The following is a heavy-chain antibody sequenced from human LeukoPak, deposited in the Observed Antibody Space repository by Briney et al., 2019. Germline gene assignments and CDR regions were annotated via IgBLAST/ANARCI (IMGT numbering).Heavy chain of an antibody. D-gene: IGHD3-22*01. CDR3: ARDRGDYYDSSGLRPWWYYGMDV. V-gene: IGHV4-31*03. CDR2: IYHSGST. J-gene: IGHJ6*02. CDR1: GGSISSGGYY. Sequence: PSQTLSLTCTVSGGSISSGGYYWSWVRQHPGKGLEWIGYIYHSGSTYYNPSLKSRVTISVDTSKNQFSLKLSSVTAADTAVYYCARDRGDYYDSSGLRPWWYYGMDVWGQGTTVTVSS.